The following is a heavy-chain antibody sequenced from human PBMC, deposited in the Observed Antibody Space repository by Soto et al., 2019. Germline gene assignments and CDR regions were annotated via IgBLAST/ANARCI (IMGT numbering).Heavy chain of an antibody. CDR1: GYRFTSYW. CDR2: IYPGDSDT. CDR3: ARGTYYYDSSGYYRYFDY. Sequence: LGASLKISCKGSGYRFTSYWIGWVRQMPGKGLEWMGIIYPGDSDTRYSPSFQGQVTISADKSISIAYLQWSSLKASDTAMYYCARGTYYYDSSGYYRYFDYWGQGTLVTVSS. J-gene: IGHJ4*02. V-gene: IGHV5-51*01. D-gene: IGHD3-22*01.